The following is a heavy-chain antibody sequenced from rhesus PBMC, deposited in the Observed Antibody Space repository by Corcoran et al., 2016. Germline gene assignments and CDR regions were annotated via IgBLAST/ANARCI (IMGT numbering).Heavy chain of an antibody. V-gene: IGHV5-2*01. CDR3: ATMYSGNSNSFDY. J-gene: IGHJ4*01. Sequence: EVQLVQSGAEVKSPGDSLRSSCKTSVYSFTNYWMSWVGKMPGKGLEWMGMSAPGHSATSYSPSLQGQVTTSAHNSLNTAYLPWSSPTASYTATYSCATMYSGNSNSFDYWGQGVLVTVSS. CDR2: SAPGHSAT. D-gene: IGHD1-44*01. CDR1: VYSFTNYW.